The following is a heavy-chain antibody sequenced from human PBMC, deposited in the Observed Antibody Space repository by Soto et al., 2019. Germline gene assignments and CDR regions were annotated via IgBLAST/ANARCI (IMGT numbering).Heavy chain of an antibody. D-gene: IGHD6-19*01. CDR1: GFTFSSYW. CDR2: INSDGSST. CDR3: ARARIAVAGYDY. Sequence: PGGSLRLSCAASGFTFSSYWMHWVRQAPGKGLVWVSRINSDGSSTTYADSVKGRFTISRDNAKNTLYLQMNSLRAEDTAVYYCARARIAVAGYDYWGQGTLVTVSS. V-gene: IGHV3-74*01. J-gene: IGHJ4*02.